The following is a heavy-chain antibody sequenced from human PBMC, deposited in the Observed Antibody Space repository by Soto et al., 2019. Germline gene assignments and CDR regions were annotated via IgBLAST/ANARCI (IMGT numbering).Heavy chain of an antibody. CDR1: GDTITSYY. CDR2: IHNSGTS. D-gene: IGHD3-22*01. CDR3: ERDFYDSVGYTWFDF. V-gene: IGHV4-59*01. J-gene: IGHJ5*01. Sequence: ETLSLSCPVSGDTITSYYWGWIRQAPGKGLEWIGHIHNSGTSTHNPSLNGRVTISIDMSKKQFSLKLTYLTSADTAVYYCERDFYDSVGYTWFDFWSQGTLVTVSS.